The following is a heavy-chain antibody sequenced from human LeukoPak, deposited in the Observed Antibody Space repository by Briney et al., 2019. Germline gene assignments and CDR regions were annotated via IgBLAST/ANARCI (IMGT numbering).Heavy chain of an antibody. Sequence: SETLSLTCTVSGGSISSSSYYWGWIRQPPGKGLEWIGSIYYSGSTYYNPSLKSRVTISVDTSKNQFSLKLSSVTAADTAVYYCARQQTGNYYYYMDVWGEGTTVTISS. CDR2: IYYSGST. CDR1: GGSISSSSYY. V-gene: IGHV4-39*01. D-gene: IGHD1-1*01. J-gene: IGHJ6*03. CDR3: ARQQTGNYYYYMDV.